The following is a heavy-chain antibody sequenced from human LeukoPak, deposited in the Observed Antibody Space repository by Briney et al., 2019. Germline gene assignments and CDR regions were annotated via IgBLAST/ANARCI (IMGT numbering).Heavy chain of an antibody. D-gene: IGHD2-15*01. J-gene: IGHJ4*02. CDR2: INPSGGST. V-gene: IGHV1-46*01. CDR3: ARDLGSRYCSGGSCYSAY. Sequence: AASVTVSCKASGYTFTSYYMHWVRQAPGQGLEWMGIINPSGGSTSYAQKFQGSVTMTRDTSTSTVYMELSSLRSEDTAVYYCARDLGSRYCSGGSCYSAYWGQGTLVTVSS. CDR1: GYTFTSYY.